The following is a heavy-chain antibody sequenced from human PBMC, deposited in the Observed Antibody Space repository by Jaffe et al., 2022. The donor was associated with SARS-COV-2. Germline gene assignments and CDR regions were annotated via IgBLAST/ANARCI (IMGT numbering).Heavy chain of an antibody. D-gene: IGHD4-17*01. CDR3: AREDYGDYVMGEGLSAFDI. CDR2: IYTSGST. Sequence: QVQLQESGPGLVKPSQTLSLTCTVSGGSISSGSYYWSWIRQPAGKGLEWIGRIYTSGSTNYNPSLKSRVTISVDTSKNQFSLKLSSVTAADTAVYYCAREDYGDYVMGEGLSAFDIWGQGTMVTVSS. CDR1: GGSISSGSYY. J-gene: IGHJ3*02. V-gene: IGHV4-61*02.